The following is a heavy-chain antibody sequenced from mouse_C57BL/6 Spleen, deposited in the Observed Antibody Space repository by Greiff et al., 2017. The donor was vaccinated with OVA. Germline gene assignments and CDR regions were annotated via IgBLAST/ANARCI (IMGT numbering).Heavy chain of an antibody. CDR1: GFSFNTYA. CDR3: VRNKGNYGFDY. Sequence: EVQLVESGGGLVQPKGSLKLSCAASGFSFNTYAMNWVRQAPGKGLEWVARIRSKSNNYATYYADSVKDRFTISREDSDSMLYLQMNNLKTEDTAMYYCVRNKGNYGFDYWGQGTTLTVSA. D-gene: IGHD2-4*01. J-gene: IGHJ2*01. CDR2: IRSKSNNYAT. V-gene: IGHV10-1*01.